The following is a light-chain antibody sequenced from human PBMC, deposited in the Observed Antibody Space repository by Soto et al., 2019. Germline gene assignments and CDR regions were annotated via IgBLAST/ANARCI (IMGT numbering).Light chain of an antibody. Sequence: EIILTQSPAALSVSTGERATLSCMSSQSVSSNLACYQQKPGQAPRLLIYGASSRATGIPDRFSGSGSGTDFTLTIFFLQPEDFAVYYCQQSGILPQPFGQVTKVDI. CDR1: QSVSSN. CDR2: GAS. CDR3: QQSGILPQP. J-gene: IGKJ1*01. V-gene: IGKV3-20*01.